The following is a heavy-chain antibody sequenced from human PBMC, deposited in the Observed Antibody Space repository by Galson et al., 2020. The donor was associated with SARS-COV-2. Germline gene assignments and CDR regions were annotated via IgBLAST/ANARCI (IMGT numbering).Heavy chain of an antibody. CDR3: ARHGGSGTHYEKFFDY. CDR2: IYYSGST. CDR1: GSISSSSYF. D-gene: IGHD3-10*01. Sequence: GSISSSSYFWDWIRQPPGKGLEWIGTIYYSGSTFYNPSLKSRVTISVDTSKNQFSLKLTSVTAADTAVYYCARHGGSGTHYEKFFDYWGQGTLVTVSS. J-gene: IGHJ4*02. V-gene: IGHV4-39*07.